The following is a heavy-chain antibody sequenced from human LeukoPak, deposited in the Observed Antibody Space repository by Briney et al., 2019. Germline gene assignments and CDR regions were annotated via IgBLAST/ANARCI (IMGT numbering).Heavy chain of an antibody. J-gene: IGHJ5*02. V-gene: IGHV5-51*01. Sequence: GESLKISCKGSGYSFTSYWIGWVRQMPGKGREWMGIIYPGDSDTRYSPSFQGQVTISADKSISTAYLQWSSLKASDTAMYYCARSQYCSSTSCFFDPWGQGTLVTVSS. D-gene: IGHD2-2*01. CDR1: GYSFTSYW. CDR3: ARSQYCSSTSCFFDP. CDR2: IYPGDSDT.